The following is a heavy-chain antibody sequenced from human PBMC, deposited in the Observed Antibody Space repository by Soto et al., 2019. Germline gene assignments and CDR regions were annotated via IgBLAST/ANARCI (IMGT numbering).Heavy chain of an antibody. V-gene: IGHV4-39*01. CDR2: IYYSGST. CDR3: ATLLYYYVSSGYYGSYYFDY. Sequence: TLSLTCTVAGGSISSSSYYWGWIRQPPGKGLEWIGSIYYSGSTYYNPSLKSRVTISVDTSKNQFSLKLSSVTAADTAVYYCATLLYYYVSSGYYGSYYFDYWGQGTLVTVSS. CDR1: GGSISSSSYY. J-gene: IGHJ4*02. D-gene: IGHD3-22*01.